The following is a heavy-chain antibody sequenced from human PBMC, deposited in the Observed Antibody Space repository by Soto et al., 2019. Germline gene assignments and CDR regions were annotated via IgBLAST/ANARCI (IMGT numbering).Heavy chain of an antibody. CDR2: ISYDGSNK. CDR3: ARDTVNYYGSWTYGMDV. V-gene: IGHV3-30-3*01. D-gene: IGHD3-10*01. Sequence: QVQLVESGGGVVQPGRSLRLSCAASALTFSRYAMHWVRQAPGKGLEWVTVISYDGSNKYYADSVKGRFTISRDNSKNTLYLQMNSLRAEDTAVYYCARDTVNYYGSWTYGMDVWGQGTTVTVSS. J-gene: IGHJ6*02. CDR1: ALTFSRYA.